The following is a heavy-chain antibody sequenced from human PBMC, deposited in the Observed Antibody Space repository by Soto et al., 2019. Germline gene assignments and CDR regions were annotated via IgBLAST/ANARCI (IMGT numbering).Heavy chain of an antibody. V-gene: IGHV3-23*01. CDR3: TKDRHPDGIWTFDF. Sequence: GGSLRLSGAASGCTFGPYTMNWVRQAPGKGLEWVSALGGGGDTHYAESVKGRFTISRDYSKNILLLQMNSLRDEDSAIYYCTKDRHPDGIWTFDFWGQGTLVTVPS. CDR2: LGGGGDT. D-gene: IGHD3-9*01. CDR1: GCTFGPYT. J-gene: IGHJ4*02.